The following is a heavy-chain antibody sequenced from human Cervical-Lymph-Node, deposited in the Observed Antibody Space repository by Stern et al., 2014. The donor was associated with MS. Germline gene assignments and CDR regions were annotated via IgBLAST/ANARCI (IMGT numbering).Heavy chain of an antibody. CDR3: ARGSVAATMGAMDV. V-gene: IGHV5-51*01. J-gene: IGHJ6*02. CDR1: GYTFTNYW. Sequence: VQLVESGAEVKKPGESLKISCKGPGYTFTNYWIGWVRQMPGKGLEWMGIIHPSDSYTRYSPSFQGQVIISADKSINTAYLQWSSLKASDTAMYYCARGSVAATMGAMDVWGQGTTVTVSS. CDR2: IHPSDSYT. D-gene: IGHD6-19*01.